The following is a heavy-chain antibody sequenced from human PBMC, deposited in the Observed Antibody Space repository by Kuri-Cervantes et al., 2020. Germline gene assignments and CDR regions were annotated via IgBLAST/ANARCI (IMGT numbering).Heavy chain of an antibody. CDR1: GYSFTSYW. Sequence: GESLKISCKGSGYSFTSYWIGWVRQMPGKGLEWMGIIYPGDSDTRYSPSFQGQVTISADKSISTAYLQWSSLKASDTAMYYCARLRVAVAGTFSFDYWGQGTLVTVSS. D-gene: IGHD6-19*01. V-gene: IGHV5-51*01. CDR2: IYPGDSDT. CDR3: ARLRVAVAGTFSFDY. J-gene: IGHJ4*02.